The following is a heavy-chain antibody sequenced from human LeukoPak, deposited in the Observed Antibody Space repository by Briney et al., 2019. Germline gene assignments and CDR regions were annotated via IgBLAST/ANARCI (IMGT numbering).Heavy chain of an antibody. CDR3: AKDRVVTMVRGVIIPGFDP. CDR1: GFTFTTYG. J-gene: IGHJ5*02. CDR2: ISFDGSMK. V-gene: IGHV3-30*18. Sequence: GGSLRLSCAASGFTFTTYGMHWVRQAPGKGLEWVAFISFDGSMKFYADSVKGRFTISRDNSKNTLYLQMNSLRAEDTAVYYCAKDRVVTMVRGVIIPGFDPWGQGTLVTVSS. D-gene: IGHD3-10*01.